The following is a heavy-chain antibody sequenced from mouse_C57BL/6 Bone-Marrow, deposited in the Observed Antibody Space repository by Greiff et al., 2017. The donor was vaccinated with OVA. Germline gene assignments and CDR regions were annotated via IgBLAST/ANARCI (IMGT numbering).Heavy chain of an antibody. CDR1: GFTFSDYY. CDR3: ARVLYYYGSSYWYFDV. CDR2: INYDGSST. D-gene: IGHD1-1*01. V-gene: IGHV5-16*01. J-gene: IGHJ1*03. Sequence: EVKLMESEGGLVQPGSSMKLSCTASGFTFSDYYMAWVRQVPEKGLEWVANINYDGSSTYYLDSLKSRFIISRDNAKNILYLQMSSLKSEDTATYDCARVLYYYGSSYWYFDVWGTGTTVTVSS.